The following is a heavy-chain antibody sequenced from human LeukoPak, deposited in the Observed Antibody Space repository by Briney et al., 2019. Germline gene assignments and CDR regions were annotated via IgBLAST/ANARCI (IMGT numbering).Heavy chain of an antibody. D-gene: IGHD3/OR15-3a*01. Sequence: PGGSLRLSCAASGLTFSSYALHWVRQAPGRGLEYVSAISNNGGSTYYANSVKGRFTISRDNSKNTLYLQMGSLRAGDMAVYYCARSLPWTYYCGMDVWGQGTTVTVSS. CDR2: ISNNGGST. CDR3: ARSLPWTYYCGMDV. J-gene: IGHJ6*02. CDR1: GLTFSSYA. V-gene: IGHV3-64*01.